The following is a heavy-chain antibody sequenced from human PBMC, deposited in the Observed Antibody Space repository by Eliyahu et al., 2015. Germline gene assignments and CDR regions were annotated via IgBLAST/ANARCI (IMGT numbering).Heavy chain of an antibody. CDR1: GFTFTSYV. CDR3: AKDMKAITAALDH. V-gene: IGHV3-30*18. D-gene: IGHD1-20*01. J-gene: IGHJ4*02. Sequence: QVQLVQSGGGVVQPGRSLRLSCAASGFTFTSYVMHWVRQAPGKGLEWVALISSEGSNRYYADSVKGRFTISRDVAKNTLYLEMNSLRVEDTAVYFCAKDMKAITAALDHWGQGALVTVSS. CDR2: ISSEGSNR.